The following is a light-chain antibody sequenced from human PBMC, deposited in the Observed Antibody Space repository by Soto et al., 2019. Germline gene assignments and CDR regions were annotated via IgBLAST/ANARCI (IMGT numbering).Light chain of an antibody. CDR1: QSVSSN. Sequence: EIVMTQSPATLSVSPGERATLSCRASQSVSSNLAWYQQKPGQAPRLLIYGASTRATGIPARFSGSGSGTEFTLTISSLQSEDFAVSYCQQYNNWLWTFGQGTKV. J-gene: IGKJ1*01. CDR3: QQYNNWLWT. CDR2: GAS. V-gene: IGKV3-15*01.